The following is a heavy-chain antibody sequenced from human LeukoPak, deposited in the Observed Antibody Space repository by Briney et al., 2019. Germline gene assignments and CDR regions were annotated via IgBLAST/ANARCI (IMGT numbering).Heavy chain of an antibody. CDR1: GGSISNSNYY. CDR3: ARIRLGSSWYPWFDP. D-gene: IGHD6-13*01. V-gene: IGHV4-39*07. Sequence: PSETLSLTCTVSGGSISNSNYYWGWIRQPPGKGLEWIGNIYYSGTTYYNPSLKSRVTISIDTSRNQFSLKLSSVTAADTAMYYCARIRLGSSWYPWFDPWGQGTLVTVSS. J-gene: IGHJ5*02. CDR2: IYYSGTT.